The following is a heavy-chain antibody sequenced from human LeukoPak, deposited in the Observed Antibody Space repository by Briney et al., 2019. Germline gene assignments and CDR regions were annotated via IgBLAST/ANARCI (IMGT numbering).Heavy chain of an antibody. Sequence: GASVKVSCKASGGTFSSYAISWVRQAPGQGLEWMGGIIPIFGTANYAQKFQGRVTITADESTSTAYMELSSLRSEDTAVYYCARDLFPDPPLGPSAENYWGQGTLVTDSS. CDR3: ARDLFPDPPLGPSAENY. D-gene: IGHD3-16*01. J-gene: IGHJ4*02. V-gene: IGHV1-69*13. CDR2: IIPIFGTA. CDR1: GGTFSSYA.